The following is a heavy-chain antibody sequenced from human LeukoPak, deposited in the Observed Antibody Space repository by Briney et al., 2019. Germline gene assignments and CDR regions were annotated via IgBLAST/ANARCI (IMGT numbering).Heavy chain of an antibody. CDR3: ARAITIFDYYYMDV. D-gene: IGHD3-3*01. Sequence: GASVKVSCNISGDTFTTYDINWVRQGTGQGLEWMGWMNPKSGNTVYAQKFQGRLTLTRDISISTAYMELSSLRSEDTAVYFCARAITIFDYYYMDVWGKGTTVTVSS. V-gene: IGHV1-8*01. CDR1: GDTFTTYD. J-gene: IGHJ6*03. CDR2: MNPKSGNT.